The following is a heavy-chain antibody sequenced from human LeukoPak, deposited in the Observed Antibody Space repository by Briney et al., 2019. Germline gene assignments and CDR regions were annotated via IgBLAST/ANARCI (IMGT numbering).Heavy chain of an antibody. D-gene: IGHD5-12*01. Sequence: ASVKVSCKASGYTFSSYGISWVRQAPGQGLEWMGWIIPIFGTANYAQKFQGRVTITADESTSTAYMELSSLGSEDTAVYYCARGDKIVATWPGSPPLYNWFDPWGQGTLVTVSS. CDR3: ARGDKIVATWPGSPPLYNWFDP. CDR1: GYTFSSYG. J-gene: IGHJ5*02. V-gene: IGHV1-69*13. CDR2: IIPIFGTA.